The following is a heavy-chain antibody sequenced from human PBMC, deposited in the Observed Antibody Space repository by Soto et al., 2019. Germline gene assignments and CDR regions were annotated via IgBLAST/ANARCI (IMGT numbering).Heavy chain of an antibody. J-gene: IGHJ4*02. Sequence: GGSLRLSCAASGFTVSSNYMSWVRQAPGKGLEWVSVIYSGGSTYYADSVKGRFTISRDNSKNTLYLQMNSLRAEDTAVYYCASNLEWLLAPFDYWGQGTLVTVSS. CDR1: GFTVSSNY. D-gene: IGHD3-3*01. CDR2: IYSGGST. V-gene: IGHV3-66*01. CDR3: ASNLEWLLAPFDY.